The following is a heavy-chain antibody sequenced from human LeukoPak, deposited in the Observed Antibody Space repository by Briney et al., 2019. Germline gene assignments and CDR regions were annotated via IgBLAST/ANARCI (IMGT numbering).Heavy chain of an antibody. Sequence: PGGSLRLSCEASGFTFSSYAMSWVRQAPGKGLGWVSAISGSGGSTYYADSVKGRFTISRDNSKNTLFLQMNSLRAEDTAVYYCAKAFTYYYDTSGYYHFDYWGQGTLVTVSS. V-gene: IGHV3-23*01. CDR3: AKAFTYYYDTSGYYHFDY. CDR1: GFTFSSYA. J-gene: IGHJ4*02. CDR2: ISGSGGST. D-gene: IGHD3-22*01.